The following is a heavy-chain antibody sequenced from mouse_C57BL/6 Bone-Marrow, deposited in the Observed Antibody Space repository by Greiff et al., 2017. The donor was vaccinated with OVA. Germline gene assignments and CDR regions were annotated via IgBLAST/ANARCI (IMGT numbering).Heavy chain of an antibody. CDR1: GYTFTEYT. J-gene: IGHJ1*03. V-gene: IGHV1-62-2*01. D-gene: IGHD2-5*01. Sequence: QVQLQQSGAELVKPGASVKLSCKASGYTFTEYTIHWVKQRPGQGLEWIGWFYPGSGSIKYNEKFKDKATLTADKSSSTVYMELSRLTSEDSAVYFCARHEDQIKSYYSNYGRVWYFDGWGTGTTVTVSS. CDR2: FYPGSGSI. CDR3: ARHEDQIKSYYSNYGRVWYFDG.